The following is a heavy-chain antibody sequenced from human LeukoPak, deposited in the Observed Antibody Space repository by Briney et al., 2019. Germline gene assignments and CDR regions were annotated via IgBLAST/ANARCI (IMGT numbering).Heavy chain of an antibody. CDR3: ARSLGMSSGYDLDY. D-gene: IGHD5-12*01. CDR1: GFIVNTNY. J-gene: IGHJ4*02. V-gene: IGHV3-48*01. CDR2: ISSSSSTI. Sequence: GGSLRLSCAASGFIVNTNYMTWVRQAPGKGLEWVSYISSSSSTIYYADSVKGRFTISRDNAKNSLYLQINSLRAEDTAVYYCARSLGMSSGYDLDYWGQGTLVTVSS.